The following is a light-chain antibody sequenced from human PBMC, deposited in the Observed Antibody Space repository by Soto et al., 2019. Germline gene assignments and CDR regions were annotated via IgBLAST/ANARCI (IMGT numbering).Light chain of an antibody. V-gene: IGKV1-9*01. CDR2: DAS. J-gene: IGKJ4*01. Sequence: IHLTQSPSSLSASLVDIVTITCLASQGISSYLGWYQQKPGKAPNLLIYDASTLHSGVPSRFSGGGSGTDFTLTISSLQPEDFATYYCQQVNVYPSTFGGGTKVDIK. CDR1: QGISSY. CDR3: QQVNVYPST.